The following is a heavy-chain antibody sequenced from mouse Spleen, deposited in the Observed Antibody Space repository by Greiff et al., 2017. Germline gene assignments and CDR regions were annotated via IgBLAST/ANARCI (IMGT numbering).Heavy chain of an antibody. V-gene: IGHV1-7*01. CDR2: INPSSGYT. J-gene: IGHJ2*01. Sequence: VQRVESGAELAKPGASVKLSCKASGYTFTSYWMHWVKQRPGQGLEWIGYINPSSGYTKYNQKFKDKATLTADKSSSTAYMQLSSLTYEDSAVYYCARWEYRDYFDYWGQGTTLTVSS. D-gene: IGHD5-1*01. CDR1: GYTFTSYW. CDR3: ARWEYRDYFDY.